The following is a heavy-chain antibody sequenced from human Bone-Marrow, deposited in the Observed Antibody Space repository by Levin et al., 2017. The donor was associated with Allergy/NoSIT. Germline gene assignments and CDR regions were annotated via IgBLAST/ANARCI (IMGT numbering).Heavy chain of an antibody. D-gene: IGHD1-26*01. CDR1: GGSVSSGTYY. CDR2: IFSSGST. V-gene: IGHV4-61*03. CDR3: ERGAGSYSGNYFFDY. Sequence: KSSETLSLTCIVSGGSVSSGTYYWTWIRQPPGKALEWIGYIFSSGSTNYSPSLQSRVTISRDTSKNHFSLDLNSVTASDTATYYCERGAGSYSGNYFFDYWGRGTLVTVSS. J-gene: IGHJ4*02.